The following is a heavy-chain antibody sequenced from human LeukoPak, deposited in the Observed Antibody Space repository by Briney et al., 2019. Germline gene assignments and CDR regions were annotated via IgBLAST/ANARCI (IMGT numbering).Heavy chain of an antibody. Sequence: PGGSLRLSCAASRLSFSSYGMHWVRQAPGKGLEWVAYLQYDRTNVQYADSVKGRFTISRDNSKNTLYLQMNSLRAEDTAVYYCAKCAPQYSSGWVDIWGQGTMVTVSS. CDR1: RLSFSSYG. CDR3: AKCAPQYSSGWVDI. V-gene: IGHV3-30*02. D-gene: IGHD6-19*01. J-gene: IGHJ3*02. CDR2: LQYDRTNV.